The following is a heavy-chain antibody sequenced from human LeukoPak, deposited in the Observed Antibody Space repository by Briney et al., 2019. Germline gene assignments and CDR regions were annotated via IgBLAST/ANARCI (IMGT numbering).Heavy chain of an antibody. CDR3: ARVSGSSSWYDKKNWFDP. D-gene: IGHD6-13*01. CDR2: IYDSGST. CDR1: GGSINSGSYY. Sequence: SQTLSLTCTVSGGSINSGSYYWSWIRQHPGKGLEWIGYIYDSGSTYYNPSLKSRVTISVDTSKNQFSLKLSSVTAADTAVYYCARVSGSSSWYDKKNWFDPWGQGTLVTVSS. V-gene: IGHV4-31*03. J-gene: IGHJ5*02.